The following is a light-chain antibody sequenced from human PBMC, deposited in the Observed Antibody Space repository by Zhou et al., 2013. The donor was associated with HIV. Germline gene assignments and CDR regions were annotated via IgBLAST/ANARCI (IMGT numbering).Light chain of an antibody. V-gene: IGKV1-12*01. J-gene: IGKJ4*01. CDR1: QDINDY. CDR2: TAS. CDR3: QQANSFPLT. Sequence: DIQLTQSPSSLSASVGDRVTITCQASQDINDYLNWFQQKPWKAPKLLIYTASILESGVPSRFSGSGSGTEFTLTINNLQPEDFATYYCQQANSFPLTFGGGTRVDIK.